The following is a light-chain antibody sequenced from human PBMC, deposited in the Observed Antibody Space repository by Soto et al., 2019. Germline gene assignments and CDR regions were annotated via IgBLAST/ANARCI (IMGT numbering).Light chain of an antibody. CDR2: EVS. V-gene: IGLV2-14*01. J-gene: IGLJ1*01. CDR1: SSDVGTYDQ. CDR3: CSYTTSSTLV. Sequence: QSALTQPASVSGSPGQSITISCTGTSSDVGTYDQVSWYQQHPGKAPQLIIYEVSNRPSGLSNRFSASKSGNTASLTISGLLAEDEADYYCCSYTTSSTLVFGTGTKLTVL.